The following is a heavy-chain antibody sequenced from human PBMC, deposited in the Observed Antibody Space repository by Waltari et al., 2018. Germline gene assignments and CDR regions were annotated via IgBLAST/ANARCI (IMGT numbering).Heavy chain of an antibody. J-gene: IGHJ4*02. CDR1: GGSISSHY. D-gene: IGHD2-15*01. V-gene: IGHV4-59*11. CDR3: ARGVRYCSGGSCLLPWHYFDY. Sequence: QVQLQESGPGLVKPSETLSLTCTVSGGSISSHYWSWIRQPPGKGLEWIGYIYYSGSTTYNAALKSRVTISVDTSKNQFSLKLSSVTAADTAVYYCARGVRYCSGGSCLLPWHYFDYWGQGTLVTVSS. CDR2: IYYSGST.